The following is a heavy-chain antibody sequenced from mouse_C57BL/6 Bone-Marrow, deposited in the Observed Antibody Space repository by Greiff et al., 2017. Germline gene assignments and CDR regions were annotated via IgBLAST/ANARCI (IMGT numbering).Heavy chain of an antibody. CDR3: ASPYYYGSSSAWFAY. D-gene: IGHD1-1*01. CDR1: GYTFTSYG. CDR2: IYPRSGNT. J-gene: IGHJ3*01. Sequence: VQVVESGAELARPGASVKLSCKASGYTFTSYGISWVKQRTGQGLEWIGEIYPRSGNTYYNEKFKGKATLTADKSSSTAYMELRSLTSEDSAVYFCASPYYYGSSSAWFAYWGQGTLVTVSA. V-gene: IGHV1-81*01.